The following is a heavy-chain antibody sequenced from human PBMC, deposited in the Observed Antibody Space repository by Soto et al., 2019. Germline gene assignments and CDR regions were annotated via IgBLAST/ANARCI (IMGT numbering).Heavy chain of an antibody. V-gene: IGHV3-30-3*01. D-gene: IGHD6-6*01. CDR1: GFTFSSYA. J-gene: IGHJ5*02. CDR2: ISYDGSNK. Sequence: QVQLVESGGGVVQPGRSLRLSCAASGFTFSSYAMHWVRQAPGKGLEWVAVISYDGSNKYYADSVKGRFTISRDNSKNTLYLQMNSLSAEDTAVYYCARVAAPWYSSSRTWFDPWGQGTLVTVSS. CDR3: ARVAAPWYSSSRTWFDP.